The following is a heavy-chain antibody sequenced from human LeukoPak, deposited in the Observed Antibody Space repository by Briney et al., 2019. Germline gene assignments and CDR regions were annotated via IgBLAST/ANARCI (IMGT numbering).Heavy chain of an antibody. Sequence: SETLSLTCTVSGASISSYYWSWIRQPAGKGLEWIGRIYSSRSIYNPSLKSRVTMSVDTSKNQFSLKLSSVTAADTAVYYCAREGYRYYYDSSGYYYRYYFDYWGQGTLVTVSS. V-gene: IGHV4-4*07. CDR3: AREGYRYYYDSSGYYYRYYFDY. D-gene: IGHD3-22*01. J-gene: IGHJ4*02. CDR1: GASISSYY. CDR2: IYSSRS.